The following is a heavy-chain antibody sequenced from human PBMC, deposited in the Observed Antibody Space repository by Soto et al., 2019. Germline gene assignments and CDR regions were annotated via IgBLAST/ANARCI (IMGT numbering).Heavy chain of an antibody. J-gene: IGHJ5*02. CDR1: GFSISSGYF. CDR2: IYHSGTT. CDR3: ARDSSGYYWFDP. V-gene: IGHV4-38-2*02. Sequence: SETLSLTCAVSGFSISSGYFWGWIRQPPGKGPEWLGSIYHSGTTYYNPSVKGRVTISVDTSKNQFSLKMSSVTAADTAVYYCARDSSGYYWFDPWGQGTLVTV. D-gene: IGHD3-22*01.